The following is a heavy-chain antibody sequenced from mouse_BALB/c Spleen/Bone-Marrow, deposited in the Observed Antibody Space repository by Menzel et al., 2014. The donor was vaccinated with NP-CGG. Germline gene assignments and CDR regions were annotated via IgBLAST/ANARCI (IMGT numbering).Heavy chain of an antibody. CDR1: GYTFXSYY. CDR3: TRYGNYYFDY. D-gene: IGHD2-1*01. J-gene: IGHJ2*01. Sequence: VKLVESGAELVKPGASVKLSCKASGYTFXSYYMYWVKQRPGQGLEWIGEINPSNGGTNFNEKFKSKATLTVDKSSSTAYMQLSSLTSEDSAVYYCTRYGNYYFDYWGQGTTLTVSS. V-gene: IGHV1S81*02. CDR2: INPSNGGT.